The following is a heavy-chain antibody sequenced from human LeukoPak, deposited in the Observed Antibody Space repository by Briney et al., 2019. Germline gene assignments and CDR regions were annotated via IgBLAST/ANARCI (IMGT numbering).Heavy chain of an antibody. Sequence: SVKVSCKASGGTFSSYAISWVRQAPGQGLEWMGGIIPIFGTANYAQKFQGRVTMTRDTSTSTVYMELSSLRSEDTAVYYCARDNSGGSTWWFDPWGQGTLVTVSS. CDR2: IIPIFGTA. J-gene: IGHJ5*02. V-gene: IGHV1-69*05. CDR1: GGTFSSYA. D-gene: IGHD2-15*01. CDR3: ARDNSGGSTWWFDP.